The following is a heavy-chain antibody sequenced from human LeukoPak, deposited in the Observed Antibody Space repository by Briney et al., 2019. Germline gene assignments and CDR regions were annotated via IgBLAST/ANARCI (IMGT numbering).Heavy chain of an antibody. V-gene: IGHV3-33*01. CDR3: ARAPLGDWYFDL. J-gene: IGHJ2*01. D-gene: IGHD1-26*01. CDR1: GFTFSSYG. Sequence: GGSLRLSCAASGFTFSSYGMHWVRQAPGKGLEWVAVIWYDGSNKYYADSVKGRFTISRDNAKNSLYLQMNSLRAEDTAVYYCARAPLGDWYFDLWGRGTLVTVSS. CDR2: IWYDGSNK.